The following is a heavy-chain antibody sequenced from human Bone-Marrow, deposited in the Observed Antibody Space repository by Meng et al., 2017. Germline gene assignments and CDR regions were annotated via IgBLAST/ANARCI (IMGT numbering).Heavy chain of an antibody. CDR2: IYYSGST. D-gene: IGHD6-19*01. CDR1: GGSISSYY. CDR3: ARDWTLSRIHSGWYSDYYYGMDV. V-gene: IGHV4-59*01. Sequence: GSLRLSCTVSGGSISSYYWSWIRQPPGKGLEWIGYIYYSGSTNYNPSLKSRVTISVDTSKNQFSLKLSSVTAADTAVYYCARDWTLSRIHSGWYSDYYYGMDVWGQGTMVTVSS. J-gene: IGHJ6*02.